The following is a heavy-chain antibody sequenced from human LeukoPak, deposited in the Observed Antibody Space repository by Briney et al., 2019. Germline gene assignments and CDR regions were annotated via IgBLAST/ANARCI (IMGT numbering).Heavy chain of an antibody. J-gene: IGHJ5*02. CDR3: ARDDYGDYDNWFDP. V-gene: IGHV1-69*13. D-gene: IGHD4-17*01. Sequence: SVKVSCKASGGTFSSYAISWVRQAPGQGLEWMGGIIPIFGTANYAQKFQGRVTITADESTSTAYMELSSLRSEDTAVYYCARDDYGDYDNWFDPWGQGTLVTVSS. CDR1: GGTFSSYA. CDR2: IIPIFGTA.